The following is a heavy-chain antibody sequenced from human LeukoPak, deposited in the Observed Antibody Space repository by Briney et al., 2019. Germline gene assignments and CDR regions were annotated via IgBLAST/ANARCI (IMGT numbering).Heavy chain of an antibody. Sequence: GGSLRLSCAASGFTFSSYGMHWVRQAPGKGLEWVAFIRYDGSNKYYADSVKGRFTISRDNSKNTLYLQMNSQRAEDTAVYYCASTNYDFWSGYLWGQGTLVTVSS. CDR2: IRYDGSNK. D-gene: IGHD3-3*01. CDR1: GFTFSSYG. CDR3: ASTNYDFWSGYL. V-gene: IGHV3-30*02. J-gene: IGHJ4*02.